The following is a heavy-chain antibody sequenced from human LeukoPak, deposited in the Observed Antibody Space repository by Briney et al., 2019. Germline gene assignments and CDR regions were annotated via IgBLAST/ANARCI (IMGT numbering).Heavy chain of an antibody. D-gene: IGHD6-13*01. Sequence: ASVKVSCKASGYTFTGYYMHWVRQAPGQGLEWMGWINPNSGGTNYAQKFQGRVTMTRDTSISTAYMELSRLRSDDTAVYYCARRYSSSWYAADRYYHYYMDVWGKGTTVTVSS. CDR3: ARRYSSSWYAADRYYHYYMDV. CDR2: INPNSGGT. V-gene: IGHV1-2*02. J-gene: IGHJ6*03. CDR1: GYTFTGYY.